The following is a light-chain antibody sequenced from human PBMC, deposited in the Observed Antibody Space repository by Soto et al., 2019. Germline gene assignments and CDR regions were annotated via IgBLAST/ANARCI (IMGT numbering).Light chain of an antibody. CDR3: QQCNNWPQLT. J-gene: IGKJ4*01. V-gene: IGKV3-15*01. CDR1: QNIESN. Sequence: DIVMTQSPVTLSVSPGESATLSCRASQNIESNLAWDQQKPGQSPRLLIYTASTRASGTPARFSGSGYGTEFTLTISSLQSEDSAVYYCQQCNNWPQLTFGGGTKVEIK. CDR2: TAS.